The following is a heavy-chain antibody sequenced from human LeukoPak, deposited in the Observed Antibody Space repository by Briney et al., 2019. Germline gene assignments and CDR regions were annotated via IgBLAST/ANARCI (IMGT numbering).Heavy chain of an antibody. D-gene: IGHD3-10*01. Sequence: SVKVSCKASGGTFSSYAISWVRQAPGQGLEWMGGIIPIFGTANYAQKFQGRVTITADESTSTAYMELSSLRSEDTAVYYCARELGDGSGGMDVWGQGTTVIVSS. J-gene: IGHJ6*02. V-gene: IGHV1-69*13. CDR1: GGTFSSYA. CDR3: ARELGDGSGGMDV. CDR2: IIPIFGTA.